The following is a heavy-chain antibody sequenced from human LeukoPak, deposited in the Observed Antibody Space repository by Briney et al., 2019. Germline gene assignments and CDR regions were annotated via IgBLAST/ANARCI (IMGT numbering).Heavy chain of an antibody. Sequence: QPGGSLRLSCAASGFTFSSYGMHWVHQAPGKGLEWVAFIRYDGSNKYYADSVKGRFTISRDNSKNTLYLQMNSLRAEDTAVYYCAKDGDSSGWYKDYYYYYYMDVWGKGTTVTVSS. J-gene: IGHJ6*03. CDR2: IRYDGSNK. CDR1: GFTFSSYG. V-gene: IGHV3-30*02. D-gene: IGHD6-19*01. CDR3: AKDGDSSGWYKDYYYYYYMDV.